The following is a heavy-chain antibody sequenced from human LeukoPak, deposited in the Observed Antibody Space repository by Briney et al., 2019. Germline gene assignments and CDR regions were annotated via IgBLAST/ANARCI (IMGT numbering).Heavy chain of an antibody. CDR3: ARDLRVTIYYYYYMDV. D-gene: IGHD3-3*01. Sequence: ASVKVSCKASGYTFTSYGISWVRQAPGQGLEWMGWISAYNGNTNYAQKLQGRVTMTTDTSTSTAYMELRSLRSDDTAVYYCARDLRVTIYYYYYMDVWGKGTTVTISS. V-gene: IGHV1-18*01. J-gene: IGHJ6*03. CDR2: ISAYNGNT. CDR1: GYTFTSYG.